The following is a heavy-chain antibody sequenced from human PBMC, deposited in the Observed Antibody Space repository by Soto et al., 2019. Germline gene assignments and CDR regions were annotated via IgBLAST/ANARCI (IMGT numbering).Heavy chain of an antibody. CDR1: GFTFNNYG. J-gene: IGHJ6*02. V-gene: IGHV3-33*01. D-gene: IGHD6-13*01. CDR2: IWNDGTNA. Sequence: QVHLVESGGGVVQPGRSLRLSCAAPGFTFNNYGMHWVRQAPGKGLEWVALIWNDGTNAYYANSVKGRFTISRDNSRNTVYLQMSSLRAEDTAVYYCARRQISPPTRGAATARGGMDVWGQGTTVSVSS. CDR3: ARRQISPPTRGAATARGGMDV.